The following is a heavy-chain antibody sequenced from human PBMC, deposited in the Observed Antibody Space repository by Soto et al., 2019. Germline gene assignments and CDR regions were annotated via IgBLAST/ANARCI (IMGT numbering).Heavy chain of an antibody. Sequence: QVQLVESGGGVVQPGRSLRLSCAASGFAFRSYGMHWVRQAPGKGLEWVAVIWYDGSNKYYADSVKGRFTILRDNSANTLWLQMNGLRAEDTAVYYCARCAEVADAETFDIWGQGTMVTVSS. CDR3: ARCAEVADAETFDI. CDR1: GFAFRSYG. CDR2: IWYDGSNK. J-gene: IGHJ3*02. D-gene: IGHD6-19*01. V-gene: IGHV3-33*01.